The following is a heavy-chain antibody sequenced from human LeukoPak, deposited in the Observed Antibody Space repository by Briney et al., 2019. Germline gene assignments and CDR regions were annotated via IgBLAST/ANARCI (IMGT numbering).Heavy chain of an antibody. CDR2: ISGSGGST. D-gene: IGHD6-19*01. CDR3: AKRNSSGWYGMDV. CDR1: GFTFSSYA. Sequence: SGGSLRLSCAASGFTFSSYAMCWVRQAPGKGLEWVSAISGSGGSTYYADSVKGRFTISRDNSKNTLYLQMNSLRAEDTAVYYCAKRNSSGWYGMDVWGQGTTVTVSS. V-gene: IGHV3-23*01. J-gene: IGHJ6*02.